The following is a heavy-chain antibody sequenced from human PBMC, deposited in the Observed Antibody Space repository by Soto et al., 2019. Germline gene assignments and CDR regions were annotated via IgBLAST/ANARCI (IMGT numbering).Heavy chain of an antibody. CDR3: ARVWGGAFDI. Sequence: SETLSLTCTVSGGSISSYYWSCIRQPPGKGLEWIGYNYYSGSTNYNPSLKSRVTISVDTSKNQFSLKLSSVTAADTAAYYCARVWGGAFDIWGQGTMVTVSS. CDR2: NYYSGST. V-gene: IGHV4-59*01. J-gene: IGHJ3*02. CDR1: GGSISSYY. D-gene: IGHD3-10*01.